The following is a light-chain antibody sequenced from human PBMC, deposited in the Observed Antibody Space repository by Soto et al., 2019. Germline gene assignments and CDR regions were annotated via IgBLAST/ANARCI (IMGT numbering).Light chain of an antibody. J-gene: IGKJ3*01. Sequence: EIVLTQSPGTLSLSPGERATLSCRASQSVSSSYLAWYQQKPGQAPRLLIYGASSRATGIPARFSGSGSGTDFTLTISRLEPEDFAVYYCQQYGSSPFTFGRGTKVDIK. V-gene: IGKV3-20*01. CDR2: GAS. CDR1: QSVSSSY. CDR3: QQYGSSPFT.